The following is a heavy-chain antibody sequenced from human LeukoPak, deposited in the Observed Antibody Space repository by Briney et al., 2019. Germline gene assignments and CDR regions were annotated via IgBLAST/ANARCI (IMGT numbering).Heavy chain of an antibody. Sequence: GASVKVSCKTSGYTFTSYYMHWVRQAPGQGLEWMGIINPSGGSTSYAQKFQGRVTMTRDMSTSTVYMELSSLRSEDTAVYYCARDSEDTTMGPGYWSQGTLVTVSS. D-gene: IGHD5-18*01. J-gene: IGHJ4*02. V-gene: IGHV1-46*01. CDR2: INPSGGST. CDR3: ARDSEDTTMGPGY. CDR1: GYTFTSYY.